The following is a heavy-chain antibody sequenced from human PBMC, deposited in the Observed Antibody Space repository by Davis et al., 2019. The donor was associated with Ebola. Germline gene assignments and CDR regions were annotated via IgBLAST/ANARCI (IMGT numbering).Heavy chain of an antibody. V-gene: IGHV4-39*01. CDR2: VYYSGST. J-gene: IGHJ4*02. Sequence: SETLSLTCTVSGGYIGSSNNFWGWIRQPPGKGLEWIGSVYYSGSTYYNPSLKSRVTISVETSKNQFSLKLSSVTAADTAVYYCMRRRSGLPIDYWGQGTLVTVSS. CDR1: GGYIGSSNNF. D-gene: IGHD3-10*01. CDR3: MRRRSGLPIDY.